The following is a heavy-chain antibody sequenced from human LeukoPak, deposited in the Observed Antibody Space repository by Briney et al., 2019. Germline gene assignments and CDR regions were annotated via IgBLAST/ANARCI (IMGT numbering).Heavy chain of an antibody. CDR3: ARDPYSSTWSYGMDV. Sequence: GGSLRLSCAASGFTFSSYWMSWVRQAPGKGLEWVANIKQDGSEEVYVDSVRGRFTVSRDNAKNSLFLQMNTLRAEDTAVYYCARDPYSSTWSYGMDVWGQGTTVTVSS. D-gene: IGHD6-6*01. V-gene: IGHV3-7*05. CDR1: GFTFSSYW. CDR2: IKQDGSEE. J-gene: IGHJ6*02.